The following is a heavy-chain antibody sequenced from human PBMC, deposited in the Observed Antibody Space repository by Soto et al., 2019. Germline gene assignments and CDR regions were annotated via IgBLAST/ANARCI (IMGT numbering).Heavy chain of an antibody. D-gene: IGHD3-3*01. V-gene: IGHV1-69*02. CDR1: GGTFSSYT. J-gene: IGHJ6*03. Sequence: ASVKVSCKASGGTFSSYTISWVRQAPGQGLEWMGRIIPILGIANYAQKFQGRVTITADKSTSTAYMELSSLRSEDTAVYYCASSTDYDFWSGYGDYYIDVWGKGTTVTVSS. CDR2: IIPILGIA. CDR3: ASSTDYDFWSGYGDYYIDV.